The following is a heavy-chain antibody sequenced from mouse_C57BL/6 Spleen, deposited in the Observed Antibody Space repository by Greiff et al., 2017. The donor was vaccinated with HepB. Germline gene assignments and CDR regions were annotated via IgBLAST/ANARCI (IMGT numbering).Heavy chain of an antibody. Sequence: EVQLVESGPGLVKPSQSLSLTCSVTGYSITSGYYWNWIRQFPGNKLEWMGYISYDGSNNYNPSLKNRISITRDTSKNQFFLKLNSVTTEDTATYYCAREDWDDFAYWGQGTLVTVSA. CDR3: AREDWDDFAY. J-gene: IGHJ3*01. V-gene: IGHV3-6*01. D-gene: IGHD4-1*01. CDR1: GYSITSGYY. CDR2: ISYDGSN.